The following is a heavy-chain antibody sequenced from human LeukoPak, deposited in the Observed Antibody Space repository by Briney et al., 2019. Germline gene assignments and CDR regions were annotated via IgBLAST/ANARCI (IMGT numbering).Heavy chain of an antibody. J-gene: IGHJ6*02. D-gene: IGHD6-19*01. CDR1: GFTFDDYA. Sequence: GGSLRLSCAASGFTFDDYAMFWVRQAPGKGLEWVSGISWDSKNIGYAASVKGRFTISRDNAKNSLHLQLSSLRAEDTAFYYCARGNRDSSGFYYYYGTDVWGQGTTVTVSS. CDR3: ARGNRDSSGFYYYYGTDV. CDR2: ISWDSKNI. V-gene: IGHV3-9*01.